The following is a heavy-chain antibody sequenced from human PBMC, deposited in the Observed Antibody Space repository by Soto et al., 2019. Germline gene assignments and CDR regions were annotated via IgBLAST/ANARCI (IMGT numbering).Heavy chain of an antibody. Sequence: GGSLRLSCAASGFTFSSYEMNWVRQAPGKGLEWVSYISSSGSTIYYADSVKGRFTISRDNAKNSLYLQMNSLRAEDTAVYYCARADGDYDAFDIWGQGTMVTVSS. J-gene: IGHJ3*02. CDR1: GFTFSSYE. V-gene: IGHV3-48*03. D-gene: IGHD4-17*01. CDR3: ARADGDYDAFDI. CDR2: ISSSGSTI.